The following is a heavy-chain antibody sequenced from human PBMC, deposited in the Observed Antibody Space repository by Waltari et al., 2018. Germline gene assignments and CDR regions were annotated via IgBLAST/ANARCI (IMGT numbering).Heavy chain of an antibody. V-gene: IGHV3-23*04. CDR1: GFLFKGYA. J-gene: IGHJ6*04. CDR3: AKGEVWIGSAGTDV. Sequence: EVQLVETGGGPVQPGGSLRLSCEATGFLFKGYAMSWVRQAPGRGLEWVSSIAASGTSTFYADSVKGRFTISRDNSRNTLDLQMSSLRVEDAAVYYCAKGEVWIGSAGTDVWGKGTTVTVSS. D-gene: IGHD2-2*03. CDR2: IAASGTST.